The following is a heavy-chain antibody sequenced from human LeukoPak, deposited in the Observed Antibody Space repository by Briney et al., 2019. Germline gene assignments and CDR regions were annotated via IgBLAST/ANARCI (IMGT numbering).Heavy chain of an antibody. J-gene: IGHJ4*02. CDR3: ARGWQWLVHIY. V-gene: IGHV3-48*04. D-gene: IGHD6-19*01. CDR1: GFTFSSYG. CDR2: ISSSGSTI. Sequence: GGSLRLSCAASGFTFSSYGMNWVRQAPGKGLEWVSYISSSGSTIYYADSVKGRFTISRDNAKNSLYLQMNSLRAEDTAVYYCARGWQWLVHIYWGQGTLVTVSS.